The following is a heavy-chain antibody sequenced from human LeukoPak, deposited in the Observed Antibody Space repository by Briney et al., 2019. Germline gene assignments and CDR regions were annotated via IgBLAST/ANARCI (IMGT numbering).Heavy chain of an antibody. CDR1: GFTFSSYV. D-gene: IGHD2-2*01. Sequence: PGESLRLSCTASGFTFSSYVMHWVRQAPGKGLEDVSTIDGNGGSTYYANSVKGRFTISRDNSKNTLNLQMGSLRAEDMAVYYCARGGGYRSRTGCYGIDYWGQGTLVTVSS. J-gene: IGHJ4*02. V-gene: IGHV3-64*01. CDR2: IDGNGGST. CDR3: ARGGGYRSRTGCYGIDY.